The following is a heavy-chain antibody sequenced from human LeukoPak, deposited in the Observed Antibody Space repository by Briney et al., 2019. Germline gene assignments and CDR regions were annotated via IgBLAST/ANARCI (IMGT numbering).Heavy chain of an antibody. V-gene: IGHV3-48*04. CDR3: AKFGGDSNYFDY. CDR2: ISSSGSTI. D-gene: IGHD2-21*02. CDR1: GFTFSSYW. J-gene: IGHJ4*02. Sequence: SGGSLRLSCAASGFTFSSYWMHWVRQAPGKGLEWVSYISSSGSTIYYADSVKGRFTISRDNAKNSLFLQMNSLRAEDTALYYCAKFGGDSNYFDYWGQGTLVTVSS.